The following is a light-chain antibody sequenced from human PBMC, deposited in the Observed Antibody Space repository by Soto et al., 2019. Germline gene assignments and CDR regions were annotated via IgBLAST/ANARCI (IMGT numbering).Light chain of an antibody. CDR2: DVS. J-gene: IGLJ2*01. V-gene: IGLV2-14*03. Sequence: QSALTQPASVSGSPGQSITISCTGTSSDVGGFNFVSWYQHHPVKAPKVIIYDVSYRPSGVSNRFSAYKSGNTASLTISGLQAEDEADYYFSSYTSRNTLVFGGGTKLTVL. CDR3: SSYTSRNTLV. CDR1: SSDVGGFNF.